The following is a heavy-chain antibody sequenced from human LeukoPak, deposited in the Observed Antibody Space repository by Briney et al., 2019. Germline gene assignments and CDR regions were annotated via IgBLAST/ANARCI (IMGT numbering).Heavy chain of an antibody. V-gene: IGHV1-24*01. J-gene: IGHJ5*02. Sequence: ASVKVSCKVSGYTLTELSMHWVRQAPGKGLEWMGGFDPEDGETIYAQKFQGRVTMTRDTSISTAYMELSRLRSDDTAVYYCARDPTFRTEVPAAKHNWFDPWGQGTLVTVSS. D-gene: IGHD2-2*01. CDR1: GYTLTELS. CDR3: ARDPTFRTEVPAAKHNWFDP. CDR2: FDPEDGET.